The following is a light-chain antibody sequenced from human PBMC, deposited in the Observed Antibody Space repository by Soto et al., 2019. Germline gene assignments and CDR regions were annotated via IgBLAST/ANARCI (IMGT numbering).Light chain of an antibody. CDR2: LNSDGSH. CDR3: QTWGTGIVV. CDR1: SGHSSYA. V-gene: IGLV4-69*01. Sequence: QPVLTQSPSASASLGASVKLTCTLSSGHSSYAIAWHQQQPEKGPRYLMKLNSDGSHSKGDGIPDRFSGSSSGAERYLPISSLQSEDEADYYCQTWGTGIVVFGGGTKLNVL. J-gene: IGLJ2*01.